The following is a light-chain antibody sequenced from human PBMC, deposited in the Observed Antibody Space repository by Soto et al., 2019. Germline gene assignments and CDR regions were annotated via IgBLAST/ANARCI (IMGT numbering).Light chain of an antibody. CDR3: SSYAGSNNYV. Sequence: QSVLTPPPSACGAPWQSGHISRTGNSSDIGGYNYVSWYQQHPGKAPKLMIYEVSKRPSGVPDRFSGFKSGNTASLTVSGLQAEDEADYYCSSYAGSNNYVFGSGTKVTVL. CDR2: EVS. J-gene: IGLJ1*01. CDR1: SSDIGGYNY. V-gene: IGLV2-8*01.